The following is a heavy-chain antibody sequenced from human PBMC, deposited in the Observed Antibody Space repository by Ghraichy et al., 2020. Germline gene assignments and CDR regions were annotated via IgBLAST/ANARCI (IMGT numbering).Heavy chain of an antibody. D-gene: IGHD5-12*01. CDR1: GGSISSYY. J-gene: IGHJ4*02. CDR2: IYYSGST. Sequence: QTLSLTCTVSGGSISSYYWSWIRQPPGKGLEWIGYIYYSGSTNYNPSLESRVTISVDTSKNQVSLKLSSVTAADTAVYYCARLSGYNTGRKEFDYWGQGTLVTVSS. V-gene: IGHV4-59*08. CDR3: ARLSGYNTGRKEFDY.